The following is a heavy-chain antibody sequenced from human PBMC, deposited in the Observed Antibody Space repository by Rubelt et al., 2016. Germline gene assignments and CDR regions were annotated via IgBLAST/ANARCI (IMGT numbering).Heavy chain of an antibody. CDR2: IYPGDSDT. Sequence: GIIYPGDSDTRYSPSFQGQVTISADKSISTAYLQWSSLKASDTAMYYCARHRDCSSTSCYGAPVYGMDVWGQGTTVTVSS. J-gene: IGHJ6*02. V-gene: IGHV5-51*01. CDR3: ARHRDCSSTSCYGAPVYGMDV. D-gene: IGHD2-2*01.